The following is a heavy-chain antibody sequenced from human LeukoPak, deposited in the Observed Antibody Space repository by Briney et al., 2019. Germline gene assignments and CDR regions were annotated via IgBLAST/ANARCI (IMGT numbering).Heavy chain of an antibody. CDR1: GGSISSGGYY. J-gene: IGHJ3*02. V-gene: IGHV4-31*03. CDR2: IYYSGST. Sequence: PSETLSLTCTVSGGSISSGGYYWSWIRQHPGKGLEWIGYIYYSGSTYYNPSLKSRVTISVDTSKNQFSLKLSSVTAADTAVYCCARGIVVVTAPDAFDIWGQGTMVTVSS. D-gene: IGHD2-21*02. CDR3: ARGIVVVTAPDAFDI.